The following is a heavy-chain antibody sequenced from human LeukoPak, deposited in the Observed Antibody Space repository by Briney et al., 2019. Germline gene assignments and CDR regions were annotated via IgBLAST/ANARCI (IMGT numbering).Heavy chain of an antibody. V-gene: IGHV4-4*09. Sequence: SETLSLTCTVSGGSISSYYWSWIRQPPGKGLEWIGYIYPGGSTNYNPSLKSRVTISGDTSKNQFSLRLSSVTAADTAVYYCAGSAAYFFDYWGQGALVTVSS. CDR2: IYPGGST. J-gene: IGHJ4*02. CDR3: AGSAAYFFDY. CDR1: GGSISSYY. D-gene: IGHD2-2*01.